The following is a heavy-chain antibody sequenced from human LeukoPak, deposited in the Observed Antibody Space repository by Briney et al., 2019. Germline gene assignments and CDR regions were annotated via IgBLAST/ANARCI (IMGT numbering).Heavy chain of an antibody. V-gene: IGHV3-74*01. D-gene: IGHD5-18*01. CDR2: INSDGSST. CDR1: GSTFSSYW. CDR3: ARDWSADTAMEADAFDI. Sequence: GGSLRLSCAASGSTFSSYWMHWVRQAPGKGLVWVSRINSDGSSTSYADSVKGRFTISRDNAKNSLYLQMNSLRAEDTAVYYCARDWSADTAMEADAFDIWGQGTMVTVSS. J-gene: IGHJ3*02.